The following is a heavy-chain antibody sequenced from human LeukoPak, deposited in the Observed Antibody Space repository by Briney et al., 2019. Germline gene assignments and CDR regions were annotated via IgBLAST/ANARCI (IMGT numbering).Heavy chain of an antibody. CDR2: IYYSGNT. V-gene: IGHV4-59*01. CDR1: GGSISSYY. J-gene: IGHJ4*02. D-gene: IGHD6-13*01. Sequence: SETLSLTCTVSGGSISSYYWSWIRQPPGKGLEWIGYIYYSGNTNYNPSLKTQVTISVDTSKNQFSLELSSVTAADTAVYYCARAGSWKLNFDYWGQGTLVTVSS. CDR3: ARAGSWKLNFDY.